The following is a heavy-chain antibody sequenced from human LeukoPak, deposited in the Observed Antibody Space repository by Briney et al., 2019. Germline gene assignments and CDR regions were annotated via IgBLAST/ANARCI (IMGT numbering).Heavy chain of an antibody. Sequence: ASVKVSCKASGYTFTGYYMHWVRQAPGQGLEWMGWINPNSGGTNYAQKFQGRVTMTRDTSISTAYMELSRLRSDDTAVYYCATTNPDTAMAHTGYYYYMDVWGKGTTVTISS. J-gene: IGHJ6*03. D-gene: IGHD5-18*01. CDR2: INPNSGGT. V-gene: IGHV1-2*02. CDR1: GYTFTGYY. CDR3: ATTNPDTAMAHTGYYYYMDV.